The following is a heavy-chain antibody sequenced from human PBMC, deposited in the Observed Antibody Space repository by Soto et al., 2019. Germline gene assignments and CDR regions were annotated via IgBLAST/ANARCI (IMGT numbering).Heavy chain of an antibody. CDR3: VRDIVPRAALPYWRPNFDY. CDR2: ISAYNGNT. J-gene: IGHJ4*01. V-gene: IGHV1-18*04. CDR1: GYTFTSYG. Sequence: EASVKVSCKASGYTFTSYGISWVRQAPGQGLEGMGWISAYNGNTNYAQKLQGRVTMTTXXXXXXAXMXLRXXRSDDTAVYYCVRDIVPRAALPYWRPNFDYWG. D-gene: IGHD2-8*01.